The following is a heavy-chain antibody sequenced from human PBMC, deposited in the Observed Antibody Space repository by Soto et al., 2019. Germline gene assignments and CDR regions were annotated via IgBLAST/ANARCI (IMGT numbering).Heavy chain of an antibody. J-gene: IGHJ4*02. CDR2: IYYSGST. CDR1: GGSISSGNYY. D-gene: IGHD3-22*01. CDR3: PSVASGYLPFDY. Sequence: QVQLQESGPGLVKPSQTLSLTCTVSGGSISSGNYYWSWIRQHPGKGLEWIGYIYYSGSTYSNPSLRSRIIILVDTSTNQFSLKLSSVTAADTAVYYCPSVASGYLPFDYWGQGTLVTVSS. V-gene: IGHV4-31*03.